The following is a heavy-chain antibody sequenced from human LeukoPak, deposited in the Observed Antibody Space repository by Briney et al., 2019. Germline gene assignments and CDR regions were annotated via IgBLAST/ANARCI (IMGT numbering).Heavy chain of an antibody. J-gene: IGHJ4*02. CDR1: GVSLSIYY. Sequence: SETLSLPCTVSGVSLSIYYGRWLRPPPGEALVWIGYIYYSGSTNYSPSLKSPVSISVGTSKNQFSLKLSSATAADTAVYYCARDRGLVPYYFDGWGQRTPVTVSS. D-gene: IGHD3/OR15-3a*01. V-gene: IGHV4-59*01. CDR2: IYYSGST. CDR3: ARDRGLVPYYFDG.